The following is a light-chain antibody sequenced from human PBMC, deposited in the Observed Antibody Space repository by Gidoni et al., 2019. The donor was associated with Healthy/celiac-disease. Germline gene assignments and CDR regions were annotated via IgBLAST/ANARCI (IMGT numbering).Light chain of an antibody. CDR3: SSYAGSNNVV. V-gene: IGLV2-8*01. Sequence: SAPTPPPPASGSPGQSVTISCTGTSSYVGGYNYVSWYQQHPGKAPKLMIYEVSKRPSGVPDRFSGSKSGNTASLTVSGLQAEDEADYYCSSYAGSNNVVFGGGTKLTVL. CDR2: EVS. CDR1: SSYVGGYNY. J-gene: IGLJ2*01.